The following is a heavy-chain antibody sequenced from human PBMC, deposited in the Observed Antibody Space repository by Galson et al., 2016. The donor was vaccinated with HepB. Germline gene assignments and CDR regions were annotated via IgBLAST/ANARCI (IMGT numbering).Heavy chain of an antibody. CDR3: ARGGSGLRLGIY. CDR1: GGSINSGGHY. V-gene: IGHV4-34*01. Sequence: SETLSLTCTVSGGSINSGGHYWSWIRQLPGKGLEWIGEINHSGGTNYNSSLKSRVTIAADTSRNQFSLRLNSVTAADTAVYYCARGGSGLRLGIYWGQGTLVTVSS. J-gene: IGHJ4*02. D-gene: IGHD1-1*01. CDR2: INHSGGT.